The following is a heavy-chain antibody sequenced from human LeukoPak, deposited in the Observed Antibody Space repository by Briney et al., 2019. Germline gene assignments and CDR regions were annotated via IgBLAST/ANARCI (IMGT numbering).Heavy chain of an antibody. CDR1: GGSSSSYY. Sequence: SETLSLTCTGAGGSSSSYYWTWVRQTPGKRLEWIAFINTYNNGRTKYNPSLQSRVTISLDTSKNHFSLQLRSVTAADTAVYYCARLLDYDNSGGPDTFDMWGQGKMVAVSS. V-gene: IGHV4-59*12. CDR2: INTYNNGRT. D-gene: IGHD3-22*01. J-gene: IGHJ3*02. CDR3: ARLLDYDNSGGPDTFDM.